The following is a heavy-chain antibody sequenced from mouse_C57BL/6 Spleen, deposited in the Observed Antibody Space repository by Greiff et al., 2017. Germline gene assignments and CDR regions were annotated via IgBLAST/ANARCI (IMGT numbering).Heavy chain of an antibody. CDR2: IFPGSGGT. V-gene: IGHV1-75*01. J-gene: IGHJ2*01. Sequence: QVQLQQSGPELVKPGASVKISCKASGYTFTDYYINWVKQRPGKGLEWIGWIFPGSGGTYYNEKLKGKATLTVDKSYSTAYMLLGGLTSEDSAVCLVAGLTDDNYAWGQGTTLTVSS. D-gene: IGHD2-1*01. CDR3: AGLTDDNYA. CDR1: GYTFTDYY.